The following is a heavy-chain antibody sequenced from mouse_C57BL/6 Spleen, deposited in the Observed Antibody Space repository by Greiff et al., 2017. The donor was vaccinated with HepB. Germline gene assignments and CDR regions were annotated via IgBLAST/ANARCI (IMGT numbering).Heavy chain of an antibody. Sequence: QVQLQQPGTELVKPGASVKLSCKASGYTFTSYWMHWVKQRPGQGLEWIGNINPSNGGTNYNEKFKSKATLTVDKSSSTAYMQLSSLTSEDSAVYYCARSPSMVTTYYYAMDYWGQGTSVTVSS. D-gene: IGHD2-2*01. J-gene: IGHJ4*01. CDR2: INPSNGGT. CDR3: ARSPSMVTTYYYAMDY. V-gene: IGHV1-53*01. CDR1: GYTFTSYW.